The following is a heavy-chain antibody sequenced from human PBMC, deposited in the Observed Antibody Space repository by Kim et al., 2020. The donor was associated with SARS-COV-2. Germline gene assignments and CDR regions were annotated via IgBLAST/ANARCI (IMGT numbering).Heavy chain of an antibody. CDR2: ISGSGGST. V-gene: IGHV3-23*01. CDR3: AKDRIAAAGTGLFDY. D-gene: IGHD6-13*01. J-gene: IGHJ4*02. CDR1: GFTFSSYA. Sequence: GGSLRLSCAASGFTFSSYAMSWFRQAPGKGLEWVSAISGSGGSTYYADSVKGRFTISRDNSKNTLYLQMNSLRAEDTAVYYCAKDRIAAAGTGLFDYWGQGTLVTVSS.